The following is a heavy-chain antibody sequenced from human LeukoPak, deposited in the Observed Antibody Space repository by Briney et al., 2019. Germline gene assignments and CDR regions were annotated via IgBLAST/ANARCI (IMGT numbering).Heavy chain of an antibody. J-gene: IGHJ3*02. CDR2: IRGGGANP. V-gene: IGHV3-23*01. CDR1: GFTFSSYS. D-gene: IGHD5-18*01. Sequence: GGSLRLSCAASGFTFSSYSMNWVRQAPGKGLEWVSSIRGGGANPHYADSVKGRFTISRDNSKNTLYMEMNSLRAEDTAVYYCAKCSYTYGNDAYDIWGQGTMVTVSS. CDR3: AKCSYTYGNDAYDI.